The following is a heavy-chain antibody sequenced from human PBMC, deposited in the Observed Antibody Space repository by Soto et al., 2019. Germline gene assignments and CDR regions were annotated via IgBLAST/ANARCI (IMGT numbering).Heavy chain of an antibody. CDR2: INPNSGGT. CDR3: ARSLPPSDSSSWYLVYYYYGMDV. J-gene: IGHJ6*02. D-gene: IGHD6-13*01. V-gene: IGHV1-2*02. Sequence: GASVKVSCKASGYTFTGYYMHWVRQAPGQGLEWMGWINPNSGGTNYAQKFQGRVTMTRDTSISTAYMELSRLRSDDTAVYYCARSLPPSDSSSWYLVYYYYGMDVWGQGTTVTVSS. CDR1: GYTFTGYY.